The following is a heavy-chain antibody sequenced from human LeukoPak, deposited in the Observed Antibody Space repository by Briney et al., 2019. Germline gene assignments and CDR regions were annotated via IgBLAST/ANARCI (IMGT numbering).Heavy chain of an antibody. Sequence: GGSLRLSCAASGFNVNNYYMSWVRQSPGKGLEGLSVMQTGCCTYYADSVKGRFTISRDNSKNTLYLQVTGLRVDDTAMYYCARGGPTYNILTGYSSLDAWGQGTLVTVS. J-gene: IGHJ5*02. D-gene: IGHD3-9*01. CDR2: MQTGCCT. CDR1: GFNVNNYY. CDR3: ARGGPTYNILTGYSSLDA. V-gene: IGHV3-66*01.